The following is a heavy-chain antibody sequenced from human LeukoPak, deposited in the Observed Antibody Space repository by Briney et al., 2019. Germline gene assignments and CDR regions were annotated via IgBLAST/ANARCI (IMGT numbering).Heavy chain of an antibody. J-gene: IGHJ4*02. Sequence: ASVRVSCRTSCYTFTSFGISWVRQAPGQGLEWMGWISAYNGNINYAQKLQGRVTMTTDTSKSTAYMELRSLRSDDTAVFYCVRDVGVDTSMIFFDYWGQGTLVTVSS. D-gene: IGHD3-16*01. V-gene: IGHV1-18*01. CDR2: ISAYNGNI. CDR3: VRDVGVDTSMIFFDY. CDR1: CYTFTSFG.